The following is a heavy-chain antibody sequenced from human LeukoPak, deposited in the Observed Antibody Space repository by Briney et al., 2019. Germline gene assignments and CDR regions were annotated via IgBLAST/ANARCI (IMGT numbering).Heavy chain of an antibody. CDR2: IYFRGST. CDR1: GGSISSDY. CDR3: ARGITIFGVVSHFDC. Sequence: SETLSLTCTVSGGSISSDYWSWIRQPPGMGLEWIGYIYFRGSTNYNSSLKSRVTISLDTSKNQVSLELSSVTAADTAVYYCARGITIFGVVSHFDCWGQGTLVTVSS. J-gene: IGHJ4*02. V-gene: IGHV4-59*01. D-gene: IGHD3-3*01.